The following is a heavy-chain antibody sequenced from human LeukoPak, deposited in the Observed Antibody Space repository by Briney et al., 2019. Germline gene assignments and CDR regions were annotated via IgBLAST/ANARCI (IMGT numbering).Heavy chain of an antibody. V-gene: IGHV4-59*01. Sequence: SETLSLTCAVSGGSISSYYWSWIRQPPGKGLEWIGYTYYSGSANYSPSLKSRVTMSVDTSKNQFSLRLSSATAADTAVYYCARGGSRDGYNRPLDYWGQGTLVSVSS. J-gene: IGHJ4*02. CDR3: ARGGSRDGYNRPLDY. CDR2: TYYSGSA. D-gene: IGHD5-24*01. CDR1: GGSISSYY.